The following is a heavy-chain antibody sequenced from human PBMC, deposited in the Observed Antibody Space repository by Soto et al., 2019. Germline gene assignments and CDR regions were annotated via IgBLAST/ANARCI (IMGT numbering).Heavy chain of an antibody. CDR3: ARVLGYNSSWRRHTAFDI. Sequence: GASVTVSCKTSGYTFTNYGISWVRQAPGQGLEWMGWISAHTGNTNYAQKFQGRVTMTTDTSTSTAYMELRSLRSDDTAVYYCARVLGYNSSWRRHTAFDIWGQGTLVTVSS. D-gene: IGHD6-13*01. CDR2: ISAHTGNT. J-gene: IGHJ3*02. CDR1: GYTFTNYG. V-gene: IGHV1-18*01.